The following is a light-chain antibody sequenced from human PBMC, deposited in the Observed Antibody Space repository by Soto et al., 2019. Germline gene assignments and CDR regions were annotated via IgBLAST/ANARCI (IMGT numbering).Light chain of an antibody. CDR1: QSVISNF. CDR3: QQYGNSPT. J-gene: IGKJ1*01. Sequence: EIVLTQSPGTLSLSPGERAALSCRASQSVISNFLAWYQQKPGQAPRILIYGASSRAPGIPDRFSGSGSGTDFTLTISRLEPEDFAVYFCQQYGNSPTFGQGTKVDIK. CDR2: GAS. V-gene: IGKV3-20*01.